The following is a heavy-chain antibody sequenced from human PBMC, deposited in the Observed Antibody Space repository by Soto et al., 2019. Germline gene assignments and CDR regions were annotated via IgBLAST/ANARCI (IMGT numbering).Heavy chain of an antibody. CDR1: GFIFSDHA. D-gene: IGHD1-1*01. Sequence: GGSLRLSCEASGFIFSDHAMSWVRQAPGKGLEWVSAISGNGIATYYADSVKGRFTISRDNSKNTLYLQMNSLRAEDTAVYYCAKDKPGTTAFDIWGRGTLVTVSS. CDR2: ISGNGIAT. V-gene: IGHV3-23*01. J-gene: IGHJ3*02. CDR3: AKDKPGTTAFDI.